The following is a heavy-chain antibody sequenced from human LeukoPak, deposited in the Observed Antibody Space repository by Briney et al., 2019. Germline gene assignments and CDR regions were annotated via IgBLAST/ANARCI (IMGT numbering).Heavy chain of an antibody. J-gene: IGHJ4*02. Sequence: ASVKVSCKVSGSTLTEISMHWVRQAPGKGLEWMGGFDAEDGETIYAQKLQGRVTMTEDTSTDTAYMELSSLRSEDTAVYYCATDPLLGKYDSSGYLDYWGQGTLVTVSS. V-gene: IGHV1-24*01. CDR2: FDAEDGET. CDR1: GSTLTEIS. D-gene: IGHD3-22*01. CDR3: ATDPLLGKYDSSGYLDY.